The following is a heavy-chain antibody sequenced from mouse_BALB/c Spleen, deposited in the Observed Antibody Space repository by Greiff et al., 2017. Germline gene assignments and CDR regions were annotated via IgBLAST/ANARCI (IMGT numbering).Heavy chain of an antibody. J-gene: IGHJ1*01. D-gene: IGHD2-10*02. CDR3: TRGQYGNYDWYFDV. V-gene: IGHV1-69*02. CDR2: IYPSDSYT. CDR1: GYTFTSYW. Sequence: QVQLQQPGAELVRPGASVKLSCKASGYTFTSYWINWVKQRPGQGLEWIGNIYPSDSYTNYNQKFKDKATLTVDKSSSTAYMQLSSPTSEDSAVYYCTRGQYGNYDWYFDVWGAGTTVTVSS.